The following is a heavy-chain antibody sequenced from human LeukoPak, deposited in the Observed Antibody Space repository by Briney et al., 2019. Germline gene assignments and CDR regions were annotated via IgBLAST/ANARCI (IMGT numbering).Heavy chain of an antibody. D-gene: IGHD3-9*01. CDR1: GFTFSSYT. CDR2: INHRGNS. V-gene: IGHV4-34*01. J-gene: IGHJ4*02. CDR3: TREGYDILTGDYIVD. Sequence: PGGSLRLSCAASGFTFSSYTMNWVRQALGKGLEWIGEINHRGNSKYNPSLKSRVTISVDTSKNEFSLKLSSVTAADTAVYYCTREGYDILTGDYIVDWGQGTLVTVSS.